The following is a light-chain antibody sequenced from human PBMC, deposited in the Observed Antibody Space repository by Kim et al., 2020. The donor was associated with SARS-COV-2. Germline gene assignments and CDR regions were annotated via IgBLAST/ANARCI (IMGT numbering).Light chain of an antibody. CDR3: LQHNDYPRT. J-gene: IGKJ1*01. Sequence: DIQMTQSPSAMSASVGDRVTITCRASQGISNYLAWFQQKPGKVPKRLIYVASSLQSGVPSRFSGSGSGTELSLTISSLQPEDFATYCCLQHNDYPRTFGKGTKVDIK. V-gene: IGKV1-17*03. CDR1: QGISNY. CDR2: VAS.